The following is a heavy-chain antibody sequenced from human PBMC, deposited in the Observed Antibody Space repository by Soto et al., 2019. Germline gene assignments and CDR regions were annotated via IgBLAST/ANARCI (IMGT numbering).Heavy chain of an antibody. D-gene: IGHD3-10*01. J-gene: IGHJ3*02. CDR1: GYRFTRYC. CDR3: ARPVGGYGSDAFDI. V-gene: IGHV5-51*01. Sequence: CLTLSCTVSGYRFTRYCIGCVRPLPGKGLEWMGIIYPGDSDTRYSPSFQGQVTISADKSISTAYLRWSSLKASDTAMYYCARPVGGYGSDAFDIWGQGTMVNVS. CDR2: IYPGDSDT.